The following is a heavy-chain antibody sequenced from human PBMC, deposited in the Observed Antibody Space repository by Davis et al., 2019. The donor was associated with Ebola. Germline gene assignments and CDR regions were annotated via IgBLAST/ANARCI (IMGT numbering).Heavy chain of an antibody. Sequence: SETLSLTCAVYGGSFSGYYWSWIRQPPGKGLEWIGEINHSGSTNYNPSLKSRVTISVDTSKNQFSLKLSSVTAADTAVYYCARGSSYSRFDYWGQGTLVTVSS. CDR1: GGSFSGYY. J-gene: IGHJ4*02. D-gene: IGHD1-26*01. CDR3: ARGSSYSRFDY. V-gene: IGHV4-34*01. CDR2: INHSGST.